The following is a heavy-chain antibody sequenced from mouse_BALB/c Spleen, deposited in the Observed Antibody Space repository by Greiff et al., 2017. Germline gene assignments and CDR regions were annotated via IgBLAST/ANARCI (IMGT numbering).Heavy chain of an antibody. Sequence: VKLVESGPGLVQPSQSLSITCTVSGFSLTSYGVHWVRQSPGKGLEWLGVIWSGGSTDYNAAFISRLSISKDNSKSQVFFKMNSLQANDTAIYYCARNTSSDYYAMDYWGQGTSVTVSS. CDR3: ARNTSSDYYAMDY. V-gene: IGHV2-2*02. J-gene: IGHJ4*01. D-gene: IGHD3-2*02. CDR2: IWSGGST. CDR1: GFSLTSYG.